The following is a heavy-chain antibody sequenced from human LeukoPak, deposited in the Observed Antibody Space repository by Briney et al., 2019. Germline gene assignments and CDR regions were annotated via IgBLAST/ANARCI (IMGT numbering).Heavy chain of an antibody. J-gene: IGHJ4*02. Sequence: PGGSLRLSCAASGFTFSSYGMHWVRQAPDKGLEWVAFIRYDGSRKYYADSVKGRFTISRDNAKNSLYLQMNSLRPEDTAVYYCVRGATAVTRHLDYWGQGTLVTVSS. D-gene: IGHD4-23*01. CDR1: GFTFSSYG. V-gene: IGHV3-30*02. CDR3: VRGATAVTRHLDY. CDR2: IRYDGSRK.